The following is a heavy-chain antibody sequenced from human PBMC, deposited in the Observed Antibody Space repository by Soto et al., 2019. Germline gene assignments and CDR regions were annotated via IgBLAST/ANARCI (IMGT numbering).Heavy chain of an antibody. CDR3: AKSYGDYGDYYYLYV. D-gene: IGHD4-17*01. Sequence: QVQLQESGPGLVKPSETLSLTCTVSGGSISRSNYYWVWIRQTPEKGLEWIGSIYYSGTTYYNPSLKSRVTISVDTSKNQFSLNLSSVTAADTAMYYCAKSYGDYGDYYYLYVRGKGTTVTVSS. CDR2: IYYSGTT. J-gene: IGHJ6*03. V-gene: IGHV4-39*01. CDR1: GGSISRSNYY.